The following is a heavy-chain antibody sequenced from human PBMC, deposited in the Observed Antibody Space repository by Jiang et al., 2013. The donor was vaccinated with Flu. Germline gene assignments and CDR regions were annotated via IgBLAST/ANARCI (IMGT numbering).Heavy chain of an antibody. CDR1: GGSFSDYY. V-gene: IGHV4-34*01. CDR2: INHSGST. CDR3: ATKIFYYYGLDV. Sequence: LLKPSETLSLTCAVYGGSFSDYYWSWIRQPPGKGLEWIGEINHSGSTNYNPSLKSRVTISVDTSKNQFSLKLSSVTAADTAVYYCATKIFYYYGLDVWGQGTTVTVSS. J-gene: IGHJ6*02.